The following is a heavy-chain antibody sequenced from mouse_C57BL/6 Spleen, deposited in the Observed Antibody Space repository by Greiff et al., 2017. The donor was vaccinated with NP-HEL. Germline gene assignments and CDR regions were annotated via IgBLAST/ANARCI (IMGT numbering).Heavy chain of an antibody. CDR2: ISDGGSYT. Sequence: EVMLVESGGGLVKPGGSLKLSCAASGFTFSSYAMSWVRQTPEKRLEWVATISDGGSYTYYPDNVKGRFTISRDNAKNNLYLQMSHLKSEDTAMYYCAREDGGDFDYWGQGTTLTVSS. J-gene: IGHJ2*01. CDR3: AREDGGDFDY. D-gene: IGHD1-1*01. CDR1: GFTFSSYA. V-gene: IGHV5-4*01.